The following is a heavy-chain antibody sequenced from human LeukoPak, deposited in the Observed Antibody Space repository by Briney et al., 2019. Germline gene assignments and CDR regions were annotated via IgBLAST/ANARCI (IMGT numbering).Heavy chain of an antibody. Sequence: ASVKVSCKASGYTFTGYYMHWVRQDLGQGLEWMGCINPNSGDTNYAQKFQGRVTMTRDTSISTAYMELNRLTSDDTAVYYCAAPLVTDGPDWYFDLWGRGTLVTVSS. CDR3: AAPLVTDGPDWYFDL. V-gene: IGHV1-2*02. D-gene: IGHD2-21*02. J-gene: IGHJ2*01. CDR2: INPNSGDT. CDR1: GYTFTGYY.